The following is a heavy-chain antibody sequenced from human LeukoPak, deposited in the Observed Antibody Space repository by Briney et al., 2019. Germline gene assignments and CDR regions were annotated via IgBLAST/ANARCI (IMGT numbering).Heavy chain of an antibody. D-gene: IGHD4/OR15-4a*01. Sequence: GGSLRLSCAASGFTFSDYNMRWIRQAPGKGLEWVSSISRSGSTKYYADSVKGRFTISRDNAKNSLFLQMNSLRAEDTAVYYCARDTLGEGEDANYAVYYFDYWGQGTVVTVSS. CDR1: GFTFSDYN. CDR3: ARDTLGEGEDANYAVYYFDY. V-gene: IGHV3-11*01. J-gene: IGHJ4*02. CDR2: ISRSGSTK.